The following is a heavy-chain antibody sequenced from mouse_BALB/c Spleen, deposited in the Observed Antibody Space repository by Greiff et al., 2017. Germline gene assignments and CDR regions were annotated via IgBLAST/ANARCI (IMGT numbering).Heavy chain of an antibody. Sequence: EVKLQESGPELVKPGASVKMSCKASGYTFTSYVMHWVKQKPGQGLEWIGYINPYNDGTKYNEKFKGKATLTSDKSSSTAYMQLSSLTSEDSAVYYCTRSDSSGPWFADWGQGTLVTVSA. CDR2: INPYNDGT. D-gene: IGHD3-2*01. CDR1: GYTFTSYV. V-gene: IGHV1-14*01. CDR3: TRSDSSGPWFAD. J-gene: IGHJ3*01.